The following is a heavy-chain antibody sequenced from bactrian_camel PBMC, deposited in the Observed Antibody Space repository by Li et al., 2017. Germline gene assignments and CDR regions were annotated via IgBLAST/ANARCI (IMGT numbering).Heavy chain of an antibody. CDR1: TSTYYSNG. D-gene: IGHD6*01. CDR3: AARYQGGFGYGGLCTDVLGDFPY. CDR2: TSSNTV. V-gene: IGHV3S53*01. Sequence: HVQLVESGGGSTHTGGSLRLDCALTTSTYYSNGFCMGWFRQAPGKDREAVATTSSNTVYYADSVKGRFIITRYKAKDLVYLQMNSLKPDDTAMYYCAARYQGGFGYGGLCTDVLGDFPYWGRVIQVTVS. J-gene: IGHJ6*01.